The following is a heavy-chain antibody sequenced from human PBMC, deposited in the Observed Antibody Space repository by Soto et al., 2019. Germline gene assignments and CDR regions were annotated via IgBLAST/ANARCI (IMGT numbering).Heavy chain of an antibody. CDR2: IYYSGST. V-gene: IGHV4-61*01. Sequence: SETLSLTCTVSGGSVSSGSYYWSWIRQPPGKGLEWIGYIYYSGSTNYNPSLKSRVTISVDTSKNQFSLKLSSVTAADTAVYYCAREGAPQYYYDAFDIWGQGTMVTVSS. CDR3: AREGAPQYYYDAFDI. J-gene: IGHJ3*02. CDR1: GGSVSSGSYY. D-gene: IGHD3-10*01.